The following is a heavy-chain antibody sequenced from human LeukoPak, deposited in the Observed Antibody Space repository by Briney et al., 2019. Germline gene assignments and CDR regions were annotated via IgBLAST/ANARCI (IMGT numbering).Heavy chain of an antibody. J-gene: IGHJ4*02. CDR3: ARDHIGMEVVGY. D-gene: IGHD5-24*01. V-gene: IGHV3-53*01. Sequence: SGGSLRLSCAASGFTVSSNCMSWVRQAPGKGQEWVSVIYSGGSTYYADSVKGRFTISRDNSKNTLYLQMNSLRAEDTAVYYCARDHIGMEVVGYWGQGTLVTVSS. CDR1: GFTVSSNC. CDR2: IYSGGST.